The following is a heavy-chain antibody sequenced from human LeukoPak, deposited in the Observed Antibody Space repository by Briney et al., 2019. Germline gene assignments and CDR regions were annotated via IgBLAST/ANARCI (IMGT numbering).Heavy chain of an antibody. Sequence: AGGSLRLSCAASGFTFNTYAMSWVRQAPGKGLEWVSLIIGSGNSIHYADSVKGRFTISRDNFKNTVFLQLNSLRPEDTAVYYCAKHGDNVWGSFRFGLDYWGQGTPVTVSS. V-gene: IGHV3-23*01. CDR2: IIGSGNSI. CDR1: GFTFNTYA. J-gene: IGHJ4*02. CDR3: AKHGDNVWGSFRFGLDY. D-gene: IGHD3-16*02.